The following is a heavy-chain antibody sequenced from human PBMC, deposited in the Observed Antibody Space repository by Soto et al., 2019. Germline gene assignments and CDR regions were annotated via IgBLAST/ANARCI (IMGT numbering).Heavy chain of an antibody. CDR3: GYLAGTNPHYYYYGMDV. D-gene: IGHD6-19*01. CDR1: GFPFSSYS. CDR2: ISSSSSYI. J-gene: IGHJ6*02. Sequence: LRLSCAASGFPFSSYSMNWVRQAPVKGLEWVSSISSSSSYIYYADSVNGRFTISRDNAKNSLYLQMNSLRAEDTAVYYCGYLAGTNPHYYYYGMDVWGQGPTVTVSS. V-gene: IGHV3-21*01.